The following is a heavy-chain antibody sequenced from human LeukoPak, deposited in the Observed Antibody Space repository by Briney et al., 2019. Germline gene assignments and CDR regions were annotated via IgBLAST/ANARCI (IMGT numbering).Heavy chain of an antibody. Sequence: GGSLRLSCAASGFTFSSYGMHWVRQAPGKGLEWVAVIWYDGSNKYYADSVKGRFTISGDNSKNTLYLQMNSLRAEDTAVYYCARQQWLVPVTTPLGYWGQGTLVTVSS. D-gene: IGHD6-19*01. CDR3: ARQQWLVPVTTPLGY. CDR2: IWYDGSNK. V-gene: IGHV3-33*01. CDR1: GFTFSSYG. J-gene: IGHJ4*02.